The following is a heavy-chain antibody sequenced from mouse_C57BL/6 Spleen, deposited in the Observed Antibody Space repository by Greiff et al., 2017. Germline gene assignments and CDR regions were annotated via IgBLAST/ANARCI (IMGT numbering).Heavy chain of an antibody. D-gene: IGHD4-1*01. Sequence: VKLMESGAELVRPGASVTLSCKASGYTFTDYEMHWVKQTPVHGLEWIGAIDPETGGTAYNQKFKGKAILTADKSSSTAYMELRSLTSEDSAVYYCTRSVRLGGFDYWGQGTTLTVSS. CDR3: TRSVRLGGFDY. J-gene: IGHJ2*01. CDR1: GYTFTDYE. CDR2: IDPETGGT. V-gene: IGHV1-15*01.